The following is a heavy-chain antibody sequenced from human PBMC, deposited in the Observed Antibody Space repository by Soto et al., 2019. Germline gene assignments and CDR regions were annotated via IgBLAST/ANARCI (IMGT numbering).Heavy chain of an antibody. Sequence: EIQLLESGGELVQPGGSLRLSCAASGFSFMSYVMAWVRQAPGKGPEWVSSISGSSSGTFYSDSVKGRFTISRDNSQNTLYLQMDSLRVDDTAIYYCARVHYYYDSAAYYRSKGWFDPWGQGTLVTVSS. D-gene: IGHD3-22*01. V-gene: IGHV3-23*01. CDR2: ISGSSSGT. J-gene: IGHJ5*02. CDR3: ARVHYYYDSAAYYRSKGWFDP. CDR1: GFSFMSYV.